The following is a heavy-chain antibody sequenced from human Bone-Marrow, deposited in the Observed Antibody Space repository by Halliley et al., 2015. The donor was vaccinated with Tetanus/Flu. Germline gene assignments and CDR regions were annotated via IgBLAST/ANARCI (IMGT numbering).Heavy chain of an antibody. Sequence: QLVQSGAEVKKPGESLKISCKASGYSFTSYWIAWVRQMPGKGLERMGIIYPGDSDTRYSPSFQGQVTISADRSISTAYLQWSSLKASDTAMYYCARLVTCTNATSGLDVWGQGSKVTVSS. CDR1: GYSFTSYW. D-gene: IGHD3-9*01. CDR2: IYPGDSDT. V-gene: IGHV5-51*03. CDR3: ARLVTCTNATSGLDV. J-gene: IGHJ6*02.